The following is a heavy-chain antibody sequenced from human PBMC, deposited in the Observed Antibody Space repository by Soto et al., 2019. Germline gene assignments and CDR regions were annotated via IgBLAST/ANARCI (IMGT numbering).Heavy chain of an antibody. CDR3: ARAISGYVT. CDR1: GITYNTYA. CDR2: INAGNGDT. Sequence: QVQLVQSGPEMKKPGASVKLSCKASGITYNTYAIHWVRQAPGQGLEWMGWINAGNGDTRMSQNFQGRVTLTRDTSARTVYMDLDSMKSEDTGGYYCARAISGYVTWGQGTLVTVSS. J-gene: IGHJ4*02. V-gene: IGHV1-3*01. D-gene: IGHD5-12*01.